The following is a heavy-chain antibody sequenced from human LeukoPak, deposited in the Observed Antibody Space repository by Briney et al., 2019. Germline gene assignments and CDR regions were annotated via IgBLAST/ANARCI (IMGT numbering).Heavy chain of an antibody. Sequence: AASVKVSCKASGYTFTSYYMHWVRQAPGQGLEWMGIINPNGGSTTYAQKFQGRVTMTRETSTSTVYMELSSLRSEDTAVYYCAILRYNWNNLDPWGQGTLVTVSS. V-gene: IGHV1-46*01. CDR2: INPNGGST. CDR1: GYTFTSYY. CDR3: AILRYNWNNLDP. J-gene: IGHJ5*02. D-gene: IGHD1-1*01.